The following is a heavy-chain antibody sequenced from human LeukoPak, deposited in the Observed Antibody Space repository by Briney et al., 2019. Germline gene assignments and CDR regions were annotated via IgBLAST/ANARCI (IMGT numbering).Heavy chain of an antibody. J-gene: IGHJ6*02. Sequence: SQTLSLTCAISGDSVSSISVAWNWIRQSSSRGLEWLGRTYCRSKWYYEYAVSVKSRINISPDTSKNQFSLQLTSVTPEDTAVYYCSLARSEYHYGMDVWGQGTTVTVSS. CDR2: TYCRSKWYY. V-gene: IGHV6-1*01. CDR1: GDSVSSISVA. CDR3: SLARSEYHYGMDV.